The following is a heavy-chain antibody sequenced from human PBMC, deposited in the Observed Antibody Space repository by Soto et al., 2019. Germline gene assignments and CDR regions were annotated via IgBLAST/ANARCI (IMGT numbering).Heavy chain of an antibody. J-gene: IGHJ5*02. V-gene: IGHV4-4*07. CDR2: IYTSGST. D-gene: IGHD6-6*01. CDR1: GGSISSYY. Sequence: SETLSLTCTVSGGSISSYYWSWIRQPAGKGLEWIGRIYTSGSTNYNPSLKSRVTMSVDTSKNQFSLKLSSVTAAETAVYYCARTAGSSVANWFDPWGQGTLVTVSS. CDR3: ARTAGSSVANWFDP.